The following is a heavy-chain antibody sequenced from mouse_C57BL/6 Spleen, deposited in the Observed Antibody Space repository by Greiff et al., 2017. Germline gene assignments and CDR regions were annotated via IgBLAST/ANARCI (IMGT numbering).Heavy chain of an antibody. CDR2: INPSTGGT. Sequence: VQLKESGPELVKPGASVKISCKASGYSFTGYYMNWVKQSPEKSLEWIGEINPSTGGTTYNQKFKAKATLTVDKSSSTAYRHLKSLTSEDSAVYYCARWEGYWGQGTTLTVSS. CDR1: GYSFTGYY. J-gene: IGHJ2*01. V-gene: IGHV1-42*01. CDR3: ARWEGY. D-gene: IGHD4-1*01.